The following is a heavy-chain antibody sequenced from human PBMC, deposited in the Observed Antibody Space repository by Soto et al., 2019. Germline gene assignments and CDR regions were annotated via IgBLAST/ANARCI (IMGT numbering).Heavy chain of an antibody. Sequence: ASETLSLTCTVSGGSISSYYWSWIRQPPGKGLEWIGYIYYSGSTNYNPSLKSRVTISVDTSKNQFSLKLSSVTAADTAVYYCARALQIDNWFDPWGQGTLVTVSS. J-gene: IGHJ5*02. V-gene: IGHV4-59*01. CDR3: ARALQIDNWFDP. CDR1: GGSISSYY. CDR2: IYYSGST.